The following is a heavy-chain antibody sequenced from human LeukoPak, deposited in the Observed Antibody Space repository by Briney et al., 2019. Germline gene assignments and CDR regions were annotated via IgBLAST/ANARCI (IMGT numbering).Heavy chain of an antibody. CDR1: GGSFSGYY. V-gene: IGHV4-34*01. Sequence: SETLSLTCAVYGGSFSGYYWSWIRQPPGKGLEWIGEINHSGSTNYNPSLKSRVTISVDTSKNQFSLKLSSVTAADTAVYYCARGRAAAGPKWAYGMDAWGQGTTVTVSS. CDR2: INHSGST. CDR3: ARGRAAAGPKWAYGMDA. J-gene: IGHJ6*02. D-gene: IGHD6-25*01.